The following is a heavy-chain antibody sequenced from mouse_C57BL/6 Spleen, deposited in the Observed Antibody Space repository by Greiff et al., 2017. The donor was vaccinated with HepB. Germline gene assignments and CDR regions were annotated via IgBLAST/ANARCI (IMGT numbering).Heavy chain of an antibody. D-gene: IGHD2-4*01. V-gene: IGHV1-72*01. Sequence: QVQLKQSGAELVKPGASVKLSCKASGYTFTSYWMHWVKQRPGRGLEWIGRIDPNSGGTKYNEKFKSKATLTVDKPSSTAYMQLSSLTSEDSAVYYCARGGTYDYDGTLLDYWGQGTTLTVSS. CDR3: ARGGTYDYDGTLLDY. CDR1: GYTFTSYW. J-gene: IGHJ2*01. CDR2: IDPNSGGT.